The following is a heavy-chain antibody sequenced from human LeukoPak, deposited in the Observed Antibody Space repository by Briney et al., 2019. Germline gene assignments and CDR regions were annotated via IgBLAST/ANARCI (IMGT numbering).Heavy chain of an antibody. CDR2: IIPIFGTA. J-gene: IGHJ5*02. CDR1: GGTFSSYA. D-gene: IGHD5-18*01. V-gene: IGHV1-69*05. Sequence: SVKDSCKASGGTFSSYAISWVRPAPGQGLEWVGGIIPIFGTANYAQKFQGRVTITTDESTSTAYMELSSLRSEDTAVYYCAANTAMVRNWFDPWGQGTLVTVSS. CDR3: AANTAMVRNWFDP.